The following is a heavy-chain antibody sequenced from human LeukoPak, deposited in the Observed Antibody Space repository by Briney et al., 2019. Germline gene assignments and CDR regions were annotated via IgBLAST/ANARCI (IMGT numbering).Heavy chain of an antibody. CDR2: ITGSGSIT. V-gene: IGHV3-23*01. CDR1: DLTFSTYA. J-gene: IGHJ4*02. CDR3: ANHPYYYDSSGYYYVGDH. D-gene: IGHD3-22*01. Sequence: GGSLRLSCAASDLTFSTYAMSWVRQAPGKGLEWVSSITGSGSITYYAHSVKGRLTISRDNSKDTLYLRMNSLRAEDTAIYYCANHPYYYDSSGYYYVGDHWGQGTLVTVSS.